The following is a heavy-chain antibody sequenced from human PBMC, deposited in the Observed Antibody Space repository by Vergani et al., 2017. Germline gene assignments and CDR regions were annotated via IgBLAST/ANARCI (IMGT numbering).Heavy chain of an antibody. J-gene: IGHJ6*02. CDR3: ARDLRFLEWLLFPATTGESYYYYYGMDV. D-gene: IGHD3-3*01. CDR1: GGSISSGSYY. Sequence: QVQLQESGPGLVKPSQTLSLTCTVSGGSISSGSYYWSWIRQPAGKGLEWIGRIYTSGSTNYNPSLKSRVTMSVDTSKNQFSLKLSSVTAADTAVYYCARDLRFLEWLLFPATTGESYYYYYGMDVWGQGTTVTVSS. CDR2: IYTSGST. V-gene: IGHV4-61*02.